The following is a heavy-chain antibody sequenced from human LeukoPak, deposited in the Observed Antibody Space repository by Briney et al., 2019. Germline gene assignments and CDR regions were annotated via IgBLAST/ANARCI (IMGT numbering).Heavy chain of an antibody. CDR3: AKSNYYCSDSCQPDDAFDV. J-gene: IGHJ3*01. CDR2: ISNTAGFT. V-gene: IGHV3-23*01. D-gene: IGHD2-15*01. Sequence: PGGSLRLSCAASGFTFSTYAMSWVRQVPGKGLEWVSGISNTAGFTYYADSVKGRFTISRDNSKNTLYLQLNSLGAEDTAVYYCAKSNYYCSDSCQPDDAFDVWGQGTMVTVSS. CDR1: GFTFSTYA.